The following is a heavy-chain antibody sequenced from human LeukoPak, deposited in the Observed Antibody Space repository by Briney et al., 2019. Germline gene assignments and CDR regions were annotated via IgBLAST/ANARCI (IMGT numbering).Heavy chain of an antibody. CDR2: FGTEDGET. D-gene: IGHD3-3*01. J-gene: IGHJ4*02. CDR1: GYTLTELS. V-gene: IGHV1-24*01. CDR3: ATKALADFWSGYSLGY. Sequence: ASVKVSCKVSGYTLTELSMHWVRQAPGKGLEGMGGFGTEDGETIYAQKFQGRVTMTEDTSTDTAYMELSSLRSEDTAVYSCATKALADFWSGYSLGYWGQGTLVTVSS.